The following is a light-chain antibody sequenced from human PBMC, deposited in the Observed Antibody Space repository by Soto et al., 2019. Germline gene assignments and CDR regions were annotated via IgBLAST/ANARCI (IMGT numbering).Light chain of an antibody. CDR2: GAS. V-gene: IGKV3-15*01. CDR3: QQYNNWPYT. Sequence: EIVMTQSPATLSVSPGERATLSCRASQSVSSNLAWYQQKPGQAPRLLIYGASTRATGIPARFSGSWSGTEFTLTISSLQSEDFAVYYWQQYNNWPYTFGQGTKLEIK. J-gene: IGKJ2*01. CDR1: QSVSSN.